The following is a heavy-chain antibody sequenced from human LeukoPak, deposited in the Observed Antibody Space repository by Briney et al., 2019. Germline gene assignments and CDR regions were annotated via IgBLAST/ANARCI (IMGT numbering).Heavy chain of an antibody. CDR1: GFTFSSYG. CDR2: IQYDGSNK. V-gene: IGHV3-30*02. CDR3: AKDMGTHCSSPSCPTPLDY. Sequence: GGSLRLSCAASGFTFSSYGMHWVRQAPGKGLEWVAFIQYDGSNKYYADSVRGRFTISRDNSKNTLYLQMNNLRAEDTAVYYCAKDMGTHCSSPSCPTPLDYWGQGTLVTVSS. J-gene: IGHJ4*02. D-gene: IGHD2-2*01.